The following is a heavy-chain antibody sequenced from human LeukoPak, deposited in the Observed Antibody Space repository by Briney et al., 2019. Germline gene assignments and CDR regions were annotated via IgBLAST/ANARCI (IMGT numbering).Heavy chain of an antibody. D-gene: IGHD4-17*01. CDR2: FDPEDGET. CDR3: ATQDYGDLFTTRFDY. CDR1: VYTLTELS. Sequence: GASVKVSCKVSVYTLTELSMHWVRQAPGKGLEWMGGFDPEDGETIYAQKFQGRVTMTEDTSTDTAYMELSSLRSEDTAVYYCATQDYGDLFTTRFDYWGQGTLVTVSS. J-gene: IGHJ4*02. V-gene: IGHV1-24*01.